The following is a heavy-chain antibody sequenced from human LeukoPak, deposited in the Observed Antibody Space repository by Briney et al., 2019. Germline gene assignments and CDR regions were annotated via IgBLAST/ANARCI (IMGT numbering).Heavy chain of an antibody. CDR1: GSSISSYY. V-gene: IGHV4-59*01. D-gene: IGHD3-10*01. CDR2: IYYSGST. CDR3: ARDVGSYYYGLDV. J-gene: IGHJ6*02. Sequence: SETLSLTCTVSGSSISSYYWSWIRQPPGKGLEWIGYIYYSGSTNYNPSLKSRVTISVDTSKNQFSLKLSSVTAADTAVYYCARDVGSYYYGLDVWGQGTTVTVSS.